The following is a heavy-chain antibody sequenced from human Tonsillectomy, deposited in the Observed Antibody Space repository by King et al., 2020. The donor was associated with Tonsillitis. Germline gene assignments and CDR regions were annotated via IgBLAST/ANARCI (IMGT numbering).Heavy chain of an antibody. J-gene: IGHJ4*02. CDR3: AKFTTLRDGSAPEEYYFDY. V-gene: IGHV3-30*18. Sequence: QVQLVESGGGVVQPGRSLRLSCAASGFTFSSYGMHWVRQAPGKGLEWVAVISYDGSNKYYADSVKGRFTISRDNSKNTLYLQMNSLRAEDTAVYYCAKFTTLRDGSAPEEYYFDYWGQGTLVTVSS. CDR1: GFTFSSYG. CDR2: ISYDGSNK. D-gene: IGHD5-24*01.